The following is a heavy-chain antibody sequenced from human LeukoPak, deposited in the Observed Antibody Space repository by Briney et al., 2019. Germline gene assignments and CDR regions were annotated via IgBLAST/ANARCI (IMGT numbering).Heavy chain of an antibody. V-gene: IGHV3-15*01. CDR3: NRWNWNDRSNWIDP. D-gene: IGHD1-1*01. J-gene: IGHJ5*02. CDR2: MKSKTDGGTT. CDR1: GFTFSNAW. Sequence: PGGSLRLSCVASGFTFSNAWMSWVRQAPGKGLEWVGRMKSKTDGGTTDFAAPVKGRFTISRDDSKNTMYLHMSNLKTEDTGVYYRNRWNWNDRSNWIDPWGQGTLVTVSS.